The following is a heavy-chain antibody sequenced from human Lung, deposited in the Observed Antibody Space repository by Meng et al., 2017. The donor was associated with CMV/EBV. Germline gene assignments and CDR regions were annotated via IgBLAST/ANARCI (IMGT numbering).Heavy chain of an antibody. D-gene: IGHD6-19*01. CDR3: ASFPPPGKQWLVTDY. Sequence: VQLQGSGPGRVKPSGTLSLTCAVSGGSSSSSNWWSWVRQPPGKGLEWIGEIYHSGSTNYNPSLKSRVTISVDKSKNQFSLKLSSVTAADTAVYYCASFPPPGKQWLVTDYWGQGTLVTVSS. J-gene: IGHJ4*02. CDR1: GGSSSSSNW. CDR2: IYHSGST. V-gene: IGHV4-4*02.